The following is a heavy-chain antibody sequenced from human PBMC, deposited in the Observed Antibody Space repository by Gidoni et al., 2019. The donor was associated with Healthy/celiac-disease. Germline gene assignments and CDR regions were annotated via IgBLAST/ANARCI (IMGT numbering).Heavy chain of an antibody. CDR2: INHSGST. J-gene: IGHJ4*02. Sequence: QAQLQQWGAGLLKPSETLSLTCAVYGASFSGYYWSWIRQPPGKGLEWIGEINHSGSTNYNPSLKRRVTISVDTSKNQFSLKLSSVTAADTAVYYCARAGYYDFWSGYDYWGQGTLVTVSS. CDR3: ARAGYYDFWSGYDY. CDR1: GASFSGYY. V-gene: IGHV4-34*01. D-gene: IGHD3-3*01.